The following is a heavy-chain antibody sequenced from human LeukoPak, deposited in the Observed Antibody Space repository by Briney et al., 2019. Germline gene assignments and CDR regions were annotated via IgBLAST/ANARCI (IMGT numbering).Heavy chain of an antibody. D-gene: IGHD3-16*01. J-gene: IGHJ6*02. CDR3: ARDLSDDGSPYTHYGMAV. CDR2: TYYSGST. Sequence: PSETLSLTCAVSGGSISSGGYSWSWIRQPPGKGLEWIGYTYYSGSTYYNPSLKSRVTISVDTSKNQLSLNLSSVTAADTAVYYCARDLSDDGSPYTHYGMAVWGQGTTVTVSS. CDR1: GGSISSGGYS. V-gene: IGHV4-30-4*07.